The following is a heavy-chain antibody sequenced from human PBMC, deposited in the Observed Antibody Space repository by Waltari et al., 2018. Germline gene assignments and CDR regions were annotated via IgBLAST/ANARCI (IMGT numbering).Heavy chain of an antibody. CDR1: GFTFSSYG. CDR2: ISGSGGST. J-gene: IGHJ4*02. V-gene: IGHV3-23*04. Sequence: VQLVESGGGVVQPGRSLRLSCAASGFTFSSYGMHWVRQAPGKGLEWVSAISGSGGSTYYADSVKGRFTISRDNSKNTLYLQMNSLRAEDTAVYYCAKIQQQLVRGGGLDYWGQGTLVTVSS. D-gene: IGHD6-13*01. CDR3: AKIQQQLVRGGGLDY.